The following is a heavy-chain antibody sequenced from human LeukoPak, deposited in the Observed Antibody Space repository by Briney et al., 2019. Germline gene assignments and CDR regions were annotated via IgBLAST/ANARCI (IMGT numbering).Heavy chain of an antibody. Sequence: SETLSLTCTVSGGSISSGDYYWSWIRQPPGKGLEWIGYIYYSGSTYYNPSLKSRVTISVDTSKNQFSLKLSSVTAADTAVYYCARDVGAKVTAIEYYFDYWGQGTLVTVSS. J-gene: IGHJ4*02. D-gene: IGHD2-21*02. CDR1: GGSISSGDYY. V-gene: IGHV4-30-4*01. CDR3: ARDVGAKVTAIEYYFDY. CDR2: IYYSGST.